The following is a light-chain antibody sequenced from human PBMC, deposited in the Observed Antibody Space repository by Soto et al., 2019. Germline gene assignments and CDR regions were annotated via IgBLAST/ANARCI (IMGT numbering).Light chain of an antibody. CDR2: EVY. CDR3: CSYAGSSTYV. V-gene: IGLV2-23*02. Sequence: QSALTQPASVSGSRGQSITISCTGTSSDVGSYNFVSRYQEHPGKAPKVMIYEVYKRPSGVSNRFSGSKSGSTASLTISGLQVEDEADYYCCSYAGSSTYVFGTGTKLTVL. CDR1: SSDVGSYNF. J-gene: IGLJ1*01.